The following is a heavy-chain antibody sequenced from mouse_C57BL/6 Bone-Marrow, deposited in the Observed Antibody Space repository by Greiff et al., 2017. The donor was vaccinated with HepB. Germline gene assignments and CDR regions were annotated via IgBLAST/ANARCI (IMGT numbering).Heavy chain of an antibody. CDR3: ARDGSRRSYWYFDV. Sequence: EVQGVESGPVLVKPGASVKMSCKASGYTFTDYYMNWVKQSHGKSLEWIGVINPYNGGTSYNQKFKGKATLTVDKSSSTAYMELNSLTSEDSAVYYCARDGSRRSYWYFDVWGTGTTVTVSS. V-gene: IGHV1-19*01. D-gene: IGHD1-1*01. CDR2: INPYNGGT. CDR1: GYTFTDYY. J-gene: IGHJ1*03.